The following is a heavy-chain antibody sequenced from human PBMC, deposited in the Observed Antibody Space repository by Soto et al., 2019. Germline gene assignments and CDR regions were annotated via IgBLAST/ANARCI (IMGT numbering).Heavy chain of an antibody. J-gene: IGHJ6*02. Sequence: ASVKVSCKASGYTFTSYGISWVRQAPGHGLEWMGWISAYNGNTNYAQKLQGRVTMTTDTSTSTAYMELRSLRSADTAVYYCARETIGAPITGTWGTDYYYGMDVWGQGTTVTVSS. D-gene: IGHD1-7*01. CDR2: ISAYNGNT. CDR3: ARETIGAPITGTWGTDYYYGMDV. V-gene: IGHV1-18*01. CDR1: GYTFTSYG.